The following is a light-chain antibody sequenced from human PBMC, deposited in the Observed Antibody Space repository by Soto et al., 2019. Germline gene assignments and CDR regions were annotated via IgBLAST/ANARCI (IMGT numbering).Light chain of an antibody. CDR1: QSISSY. CDR3: QQYNSYS. V-gene: IGKV1-5*01. J-gene: IGKJ1*01. Sequence: DIQMTQSPSSLSASEGDRVTITCRASQSISSYLNWYQQKPGKAPKLLIYDASSLESGVPSRFSGSGSGTEFTLTLSSLRPDDFATCYCQQYNSYSFGQGTKVDIK. CDR2: DAS.